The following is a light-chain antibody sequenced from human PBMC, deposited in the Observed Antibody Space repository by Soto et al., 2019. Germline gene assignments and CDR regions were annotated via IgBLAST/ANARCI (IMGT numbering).Light chain of an antibody. CDR1: QGISNY. J-gene: IGKJ4*01. Sequence: DVQMTQAPSSLSASVGDRVTITCRARQGISNYLAWYQQKPGKVPKLLIYAASILQSEVPSRFSGSGSGTDFTLTISSLQPEDVATYYCQKYNSAPRTFGGGTKVAIK. CDR2: AAS. CDR3: QKYNSAPRT. V-gene: IGKV1-27*01.